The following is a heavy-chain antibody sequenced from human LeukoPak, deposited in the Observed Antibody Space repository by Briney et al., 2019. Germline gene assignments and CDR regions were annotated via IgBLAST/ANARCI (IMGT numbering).Heavy chain of an antibody. V-gene: IGHV1-2*02. Sequence: ASVKVSCKASGYTFTSYYMHWVRQAPGQGLEWMGWINPNSGGTNYAQKFQGRVTTTRDTSISTAYMELSRLRSDDTAVYYCARSGGVVDAFDIWGQGTMVTVSS. D-gene: IGHD2-15*01. CDR2: INPNSGGT. J-gene: IGHJ3*02. CDR1: GYTFTSYY. CDR3: ARSGGVVDAFDI.